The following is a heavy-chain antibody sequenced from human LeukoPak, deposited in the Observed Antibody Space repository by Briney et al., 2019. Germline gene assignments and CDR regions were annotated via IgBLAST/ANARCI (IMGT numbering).Heavy chain of an antibody. J-gene: IGHJ4*02. CDR2: ISGSGGST. V-gene: IGHV3-23*01. D-gene: IGHD7-27*01. CDR1: GFTFSSYA. Sequence: GGSLRLSCAASGFTFSSYAMSWVRQAPGKGLEWVSAISGSGGSTYYADSVKGRFTISRDNSKNTLYLQMSSLRAENTAVYYCAKTPGANWGYYFDYWGQGTLVTVSS. CDR3: AKTPGANWGYYFDY.